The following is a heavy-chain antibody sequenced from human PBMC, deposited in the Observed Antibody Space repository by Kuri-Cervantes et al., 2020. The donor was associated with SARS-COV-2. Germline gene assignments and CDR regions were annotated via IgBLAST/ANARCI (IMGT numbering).Heavy chain of an antibody. V-gene: IGHV4-4*09. CDR1: GGSISSYY. CDR2: IDTSGST. CDR3: ARGRIVVVPANLRKYYYYIDV. Sequence: SETLSLTCTVSGGSISSYYWSWIRQPPGKGLEWIGYIDTSGSTNYNPSLKSRVTISVDTSKNQFSLKLSSVTAADTAVYYCARGRIVVVPANLRKYYYYIDVWGKGTTVTVSS. D-gene: IGHD2-2*01. J-gene: IGHJ6*03.